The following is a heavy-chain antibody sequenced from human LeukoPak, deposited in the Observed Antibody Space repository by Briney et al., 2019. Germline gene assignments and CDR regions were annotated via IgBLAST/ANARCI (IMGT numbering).Heavy chain of an antibody. D-gene: IGHD5-12*01. Sequence: PGGSLRLSCAASGFTFSDHYMDWVRQAPGKGLEWVGRTRNKANSYTTEYAASVKGRFTISRDDSKNSLYLQMNSLKAEDTAVYYCAKIPLGSGYDLDSWFDPWGQGTLVTVSS. CDR1: GFTFSDHY. V-gene: IGHV3-72*01. J-gene: IGHJ5*02. CDR3: AKIPLGSGYDLDSWFDP. CDR2: TRNKANSYTT.